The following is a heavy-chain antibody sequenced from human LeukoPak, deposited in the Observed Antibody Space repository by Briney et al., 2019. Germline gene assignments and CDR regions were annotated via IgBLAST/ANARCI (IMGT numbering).Heavy chain of an antibody. J-gene: IGHJ4*02. Sequence: GGSLRLSCAASGFTFSSYSMNWVRQAPGKGLEWVSYISSSSSTIYYADSVKGRFTISRDNAKNSLYLQMNSLRDEDTAVYYRARTRTTVAPYFDYWGQGTLVTVSS. D-gene: IGHD4-23*01. CDR2: ISSSSSTI. V-gene: IGHV3-48*02. CDR1: GFTFSSYS. CDR3: ARTRTTVAPYFDY.